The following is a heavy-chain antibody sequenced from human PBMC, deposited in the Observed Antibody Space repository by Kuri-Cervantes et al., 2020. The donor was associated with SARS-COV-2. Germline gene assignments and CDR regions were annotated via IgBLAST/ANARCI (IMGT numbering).Heavy chain of an antibody. CDR3: ARVRTEGLSSIYYFDY. J-gene: IGHJ4*03. V-gene: IGHV3-7*03. CDR1: GFTFSSYW. D-gene: IGHD3-16*02. Sequence: GESLKISCAASGFTFSSYWMSWVRQAPGKGLEWVANIKQDGSEKYYVDSVKGRFTISRDNAKNSLYLQMNSLRAEDTAVYYCARVRTEGLSSIYYFDYWGQGTTVTVSS. CDR2: IKQDGSEK.